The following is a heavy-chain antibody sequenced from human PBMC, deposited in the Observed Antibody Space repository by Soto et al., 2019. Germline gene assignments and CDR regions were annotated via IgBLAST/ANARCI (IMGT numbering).Heavy chain of an antibody. CDR1: GLTVSSNY. CDR3: ARGKDGRRAGTYYFDMDV. D-gene: IGHD1-1*01. V-gene: IGHV3-66*01. J-gene: IGHJ6*03. CDR2: IYSGGGT. Sequence: PGGSLRLSCAASGLTVSSNYMSWVRQAPGKGPEWVSIIYSGGGTTYADSVKGRFTISRDTAKNSDYLLMHSLRAEDTAVYYCARGKDGRRAGTYYFDMDVWGKGTTVTVSS.